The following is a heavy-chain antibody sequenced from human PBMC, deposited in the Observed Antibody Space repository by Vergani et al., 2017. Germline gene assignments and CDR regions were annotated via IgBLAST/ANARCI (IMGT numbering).Heavy chain of an antibody. CDR3: ARGSSSLDY. CDR1: GFTFDDYA. CDR2: ISWNSGSI. J-gene: IGHJ4*02. D-gene: IGHD6-13*01. Sequence: EVQLVESGGGLVQPGRSLRLSCAASGFTFDDYAMHWVRQAPGKGLEWVSGISWNSGSIGYADSVKGRFTISRDNAKNSLYLQMNSLRAEDTAVYYCARGSSSLDYWGQGTLVTVSS. V-gene: IGHV3-9*01.